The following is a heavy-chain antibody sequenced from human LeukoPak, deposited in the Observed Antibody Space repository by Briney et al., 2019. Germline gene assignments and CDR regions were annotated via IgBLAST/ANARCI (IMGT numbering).Heavy chain of an antibody. CDR3: ARLAIRSTWYFDR. CDR1: GASISSYY. Sequence: PSETLFLSCTVSGASISSYYWNWIRQSPGKGLEWIGCLYPSGSTNYDPSLKSRVSISVDTSKNQFSLILNSVTAADTAVYYCARLAIRSTWYFDRWGRGTLVTVSS. CDR2: LYPSGST. V-gene: IGHV4-4*09. J-gene: IGHJ2*01. D-gene: IGHD3-10*01.